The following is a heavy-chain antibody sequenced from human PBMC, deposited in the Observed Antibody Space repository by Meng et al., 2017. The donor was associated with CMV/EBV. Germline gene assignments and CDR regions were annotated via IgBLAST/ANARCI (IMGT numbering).Heavy chain of an antibody. J-gene: IGHJ4*02. CDR2: INHSGST. Sequence: QGQLQQWGAGLLKPAETLSLTCAVYGGSFSGYYWSWIRQPPGKGLEWIGEINHSGSTNYNPSLKSRVTISVDMSKNQFSLKLSSVTAADTAVYYCARGGVEMATIGYYFDYWGQGTLVTVSS. D-gene: IGHD5-24*01. V-gene: IGHV4-34*01. CDR1: GGSFSGYY. CDR3: ARGGVEMATIGYYFDY.